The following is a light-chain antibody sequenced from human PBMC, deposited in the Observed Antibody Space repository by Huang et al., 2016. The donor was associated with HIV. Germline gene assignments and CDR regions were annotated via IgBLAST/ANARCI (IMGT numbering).Light chain of an antibody. CDR2: SAS. CDR1: QSISTY. V-gene: IGKV1-39*01. Sequence: IQMTQSPTSLSASVGDRVSITCRASQSISTYLNWYQQKPGKAPKLFISSASILHSGVPSRFSGSGSGTDFTLTIKGLQLDDFATYYCQQSYSALSSFGPGTRL. CDR3: QQSYSALSS. J-gene: IGKJ5*01.